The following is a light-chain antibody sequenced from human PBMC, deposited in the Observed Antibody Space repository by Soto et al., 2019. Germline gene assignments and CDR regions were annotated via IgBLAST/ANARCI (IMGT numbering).Light chain of an antibody. CDR3: QQRSNSFT. V-gene: IGKV3-11*01. Sequence: EIVLTQSPATLSLSPGERATLSCRASQSVSSYLAWYQQKPRQAPRLLIYDATNRATGIPARYSGSGSGTDFTLTISILEHEDFAFYYCQQRSNSFTFGPGTKVDIK. CDR1: QSVSSY. CDR2: DAT. J-gene: IGKJ3*01.